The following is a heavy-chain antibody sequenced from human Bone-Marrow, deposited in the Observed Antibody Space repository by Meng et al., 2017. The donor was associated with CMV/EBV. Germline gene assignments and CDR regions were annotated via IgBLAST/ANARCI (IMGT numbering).Heavy chain of an antibody. J-gene: IGHJ4*02. CDR1: GFTFSDYY. CDR2: ISRSGSNI. D-gene: IGHD4-11*01. CDR3: ARATYSNPPAHFDY. V-gene: IGHV3-11*01. Sequence: GESLKISCAASGFTFSDYYMIWIRQAPGKGLEWVSYISRSGSNIYYADSVKGRFTISRDNAKNSLYLQKNSLRAEDTAVYYCARATYSNPPAHFDYWGQGTLVTLSS.